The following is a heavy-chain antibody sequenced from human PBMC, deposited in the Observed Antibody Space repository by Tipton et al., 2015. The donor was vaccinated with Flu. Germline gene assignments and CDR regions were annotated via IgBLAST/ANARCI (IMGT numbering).Heavy chain of an antibody. CDR3: ARACGSGGNRWFDP. V-gene: IGHV4-59*08. J-gene: IGHJ5*02. CDR2: IYYSGST. CDR1: GGSISSYY. Sequence: TLSLTCTVSGGSISSYYWSWIRQPPGKGLEWIGYIYYSGSTIYNPSLKSRVTISVDTSKNQFSLNLSSVTAADTAVYYCARACGSGGNRWFDPWGQGALVTVSS. D-gene: IGHD2-15*01.